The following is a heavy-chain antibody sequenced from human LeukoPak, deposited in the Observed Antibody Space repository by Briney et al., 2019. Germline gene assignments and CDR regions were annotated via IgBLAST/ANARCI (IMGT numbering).Heavy chain of an antibody. J-gene: IGHJ6*03. V-gene: IGHV1-46*01. CDR3: ARGPSPTQERTLGYCSGGSCYPIYYYYMDV. CDR2: INPSGGST. D-gene: IGHD2-15*01. CDR1: GYTFTSYY. Sequence: GASVKVSCKASGYTFTSYYMHWVRQAPGQGLEWMGIINPSGGSTSYAQKFQGRVTMTRDMSTSTVYMELSSLRSEDTAVYYCARGPSPTQERTLGYCSGGSCYPIYYYYMDVWGKGTTVTVSS.